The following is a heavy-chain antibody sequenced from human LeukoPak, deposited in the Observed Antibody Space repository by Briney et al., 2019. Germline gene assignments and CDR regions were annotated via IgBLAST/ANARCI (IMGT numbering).Heavy chain of an antibody. V-gene: IGHV3-30*02. D-gene: IGHD3-9*01. CDR2: IRYDGSNE. CDR1: GFTFSSYG. CDR3: AKDRALRYFDWGFDP. Sequence: GGSLRLSCAASGFTFSSYGMHWVRQAPGKGLEWVAFIRYDGSNEYYADSVKGRFTISRDNSKNTLYLQMNSLRAEDTAVYYCAKDRALRYFDWGFDPWGQGTLVTVSS. J-gene: IGHJ5*02.